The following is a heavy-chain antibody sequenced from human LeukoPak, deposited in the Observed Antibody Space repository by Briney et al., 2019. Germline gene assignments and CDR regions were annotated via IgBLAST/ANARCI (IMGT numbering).Heavy chain of an antibody. CDR1: GGSISSGDYY. V-gene: IGHV4-30-4*08. J-gene: IGHJ4*02. Sequence: SQTLSLTCTVSGGSISSGDYYWSWIRQPPGKGLEWIAYIYYSGSTYYNPSLKSRVTISVDTSKNQFSLKLSSVTAADTAVYYCARKPIVNSAWYYFDYWGQGTLVTVSS. CDR2: IYYSGST. CDR3: ARKPIVNSAWYYFDY. D-gene: IGHD3-22*01.